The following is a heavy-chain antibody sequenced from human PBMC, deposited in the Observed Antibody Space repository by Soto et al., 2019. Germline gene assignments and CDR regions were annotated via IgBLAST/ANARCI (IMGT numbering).Heavy chain of an antibody. J-gene: IGHJ6*02. CDR2: IIPIFGTA. CDR3: ARDYAGVAGTSYYYYYGMDV. V-gene: IGHV1-69*13. Sequence: ASVKVSCKASGGTFSSYAISWVRQAPGQGLEWMGGIIPIFGTANYAQKFQGRVTITADESTSTAYMELSSLRSEDTAVYYCARDYAGVAGTSYYYYYGMDVWGQGTTVTVSS. CDR1: GGTFSSYA. D-gene: IGHD6-19*01.